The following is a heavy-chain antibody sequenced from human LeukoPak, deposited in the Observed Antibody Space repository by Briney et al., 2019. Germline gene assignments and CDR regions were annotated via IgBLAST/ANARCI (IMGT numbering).Heavy chain of an antibody. CDR2: IKQDGSEK. CDR3: TKGTRAGGYSGYEIDY. CDR1: GFTFSTYW. D-gene: IGHD5-12*01. Sequence: GGSLRLSCAASGFTFSTYWMSWVRQAPGKGLEWVANIKQDGSEKYYVDSVKGRFTISRDNAKSSLYLQMNSLRAEDTAVYYCTKGTRAGGYSGYEIDYWGQGTLVTVSS. V-gene: IGHV3-7*01. J-gene: IGHJ4*02.